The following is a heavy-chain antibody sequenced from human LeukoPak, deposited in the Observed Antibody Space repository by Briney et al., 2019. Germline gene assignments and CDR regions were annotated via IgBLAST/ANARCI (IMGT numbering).Heavy chain of an antibody. D-gene: IGHD2-21*02. Sequence: GGSLRLSCAASGFTFSSYSMNWVRQAPGKGLEWVSSISGSSSYIYYADSVKGRFTISRDNAKNSLYVQMNSLRAEDTAVYYCARRAVTATSAFDYWGQGTLVTVSS. CDR3: ARRAVTATSAFDY. CDR2: ISGSSSYI. V-gene: IGHV3-21*01. CDR1: GFTFSSYS. J-gene: IGHJ4*02.